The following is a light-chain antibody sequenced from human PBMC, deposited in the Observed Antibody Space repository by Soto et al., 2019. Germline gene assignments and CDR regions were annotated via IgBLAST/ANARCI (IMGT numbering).Light chain of an antibody. Sequence: DIQMTQSPSSLSASVGDRVTITCQASQDINHYLNWYQQRPGKAPKSLIYDGSNLETGVPSRFSGSGAGTVFSLTLDNLQPEDVATYYCQQYDNFPVSFGGGTKLEIK. CDR2: DGS. J-gene: IGKJ4*01. CDR1: QDINHY. V-gene: IGKV1-33*01. CDR3: QQYDNFPVS.